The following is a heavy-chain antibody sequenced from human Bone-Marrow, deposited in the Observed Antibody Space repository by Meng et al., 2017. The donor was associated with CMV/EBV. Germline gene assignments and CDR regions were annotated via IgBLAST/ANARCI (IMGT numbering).Heavy chain of an antibody. CDR2: IIPIFAMT. Sequence: SVKVSCKGSGDSFNNYGINWVRQAPGQGLEWMGGIIPIFAMTNYAQKFQGRVTITAERSTNTAYMELNSLRSEDTAVYYCAGAKGGTYYYGMHVWGQGTTVTVSS. J-gene: IGHJ6*02. D-gene: IGHD3-16*01. CDR1: GDSFNNYG. V-gene: IGHV1-69*10. CDR3: AGAKGGTYYYGMHV.